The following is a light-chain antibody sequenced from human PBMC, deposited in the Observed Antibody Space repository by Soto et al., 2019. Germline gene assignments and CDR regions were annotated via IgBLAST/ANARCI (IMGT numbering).Light chain of an antibody. CDR1: QSVSNK. V-gene: IGKV3-15*01. CDR2: GAS. J-gene: IGKJ4*01. CDR3: QQRYVWLT. Sequence: EIVMTQYPATLSMSPGERATLSCRASQSVSNKLVWYQQKPGQAPRLLIYGASTRATGIPARFSGSGSGTDFTLTISSLEPEDSAVYYCQQRYVWLTFGGGTKVDIK.